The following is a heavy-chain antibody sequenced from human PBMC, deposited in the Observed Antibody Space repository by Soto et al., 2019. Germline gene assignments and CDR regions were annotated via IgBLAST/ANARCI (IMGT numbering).Heavy chain of an antibody. CDR1: AGTFSSYA. Sequence: SVKVSCKASAGTFSSYAISWVRQAPGQGLEWMGGIIPIFGPANYEQKFQGRVTITADESTSTAYMELSSLRSEDTAVYYCARDSFNGFRSGVWFDPWGQGTLVTVSS. J-gene: IGHJ5*02. CDR2: IIPIFGPA. V-gene: IGHV1-69*13. D-gene: IGHD6-19*01. CDR3: ARDSFNGFRSGVWFDP.